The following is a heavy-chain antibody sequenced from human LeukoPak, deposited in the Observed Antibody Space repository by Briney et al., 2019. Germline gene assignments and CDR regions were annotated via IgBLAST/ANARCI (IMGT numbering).Heavy chain of an antibody. J-gene: IGHJ4*02. Sequence: GGSLRLSCAASGFTFSSYAMTWARQSPGKGLEWVSTITGDGGSTYYADSVKGRFTISRDNFKDTLHLQMHSLSAADTAVYFCARYYFDSSGRYFDYWGQGTLVTVSS. CDR3: ARYYFDSSGRYFDY. CDR1: GFTFSSYA. D-gene: IGHD3-22*01. V-gene: IGHV3-23*01. CDR2: ITGDGGST.